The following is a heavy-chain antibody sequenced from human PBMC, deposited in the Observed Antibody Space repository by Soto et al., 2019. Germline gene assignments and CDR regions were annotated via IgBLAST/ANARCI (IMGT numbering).Heavy chain of an antibody. V-gene: IGHV6-1*01. D-gene: IGHD6-19*01. CDR2: TYYRSNWRH. Sequence: SQTLSLTCPISGDSVSSNSAAWNCIRSSPSRGLEWLGRTYYRSNWRHDYAVSVKSRITVNPDTSKNRFSLQLNSVTPDDTAVYYCARGVAGSGFDLWGQGTLVTVSS. CDR3: ARGVAGSGFDL. CDR1: GDSVSSNSAA. J-gene: IGHJ4*02.